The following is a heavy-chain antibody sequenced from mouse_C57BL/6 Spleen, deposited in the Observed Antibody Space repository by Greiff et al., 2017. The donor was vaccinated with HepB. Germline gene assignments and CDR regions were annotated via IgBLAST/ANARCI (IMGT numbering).Heavy chain of an antibody. CDR2: ILPGSGST. Sequence: VHLVESGAELMKPGASVKLSCKATGYTFTGYWIEWVKQRPGHGLEWIGEILPGSGSTNYNEKFKGKATFTADTSSNTAYMQLSSLTTEDSAICDCVYYYGSSSGWFAYWGQGTLVTVSA. CDR3: VYYYGSSSGWFAY. CDR1: GYTFTGYW. J-gene: IGHJ3*01. V-gene: IGHV1-9*01. D-gene: IGHD1-1*01.